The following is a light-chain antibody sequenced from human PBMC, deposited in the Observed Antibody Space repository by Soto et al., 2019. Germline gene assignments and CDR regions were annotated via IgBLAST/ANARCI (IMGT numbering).Light chain of an antibody. Sequence: EIVLTQSPGTLSLSPGERATLSCRASQSVSSTYLAWYQQKPGQAPRLLIYGASSRATGIPDRFIGSGSETDFTLTISRLEPEYFAVYYCQQYGSSPPITFGQGTRLEIK. V-gene: IGKV3-20*01. CDR1: QSVSSTY. J-gene: IGKJ5*01. CDR2: GAS. CDR3: QQYGSSPPIT.